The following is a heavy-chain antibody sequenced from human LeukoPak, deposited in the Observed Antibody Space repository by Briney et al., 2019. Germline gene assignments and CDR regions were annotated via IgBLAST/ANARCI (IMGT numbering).Heavy chain of an antibody. J-gene: IGHJ3*02. CDR3: ARGPSGVAFI. D-gene: IGHD2-8*01. CDR1: GGSVSSGSYY. CDR2: IYYSGST. V-gene: IGHV4-61*01. Sequence: XETLSLTCTVSGGSVSSGSYYWSWIRQPPGRGLEWIGYIYYSGSTTYNPSLKSRVTISVDTSKNQFSLKLSSVTAADTAVYYCARGPSGVAFIWGQGTMVTVSS.